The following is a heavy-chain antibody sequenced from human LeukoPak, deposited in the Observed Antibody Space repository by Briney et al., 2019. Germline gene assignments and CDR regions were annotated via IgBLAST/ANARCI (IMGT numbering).Heavy chain of an antibody. CDR2: ISGSGDST. J-gene: IGHJ4*02. D-gene: IGHD3-10*01. V-gene: IGHV3-23*01. CDR1: GFTFSSYA. Sequence: GGSLRLSCAASGFTFSSYAMSWVRQAPGKGLEWVSGISGSGDSTYYADSVKGRFTISRDNSKNTLYLQMNGLRAEDTAVYYCARAYYYGLWGQGTLVTVSS. CDR3: ARAYYYGL.